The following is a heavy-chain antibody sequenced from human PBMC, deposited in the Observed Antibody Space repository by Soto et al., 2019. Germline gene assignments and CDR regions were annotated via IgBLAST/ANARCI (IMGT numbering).Heavy chain of an antibody. CDR2: MSGSSSTT. CDR3: AKNQERELPRVIDF. Sequence: GGSLRLSCATSGLTFSNYAMSWVRQAPGGGLEWVSSMSGSSSTTYYADSVRGRFTISRDRSKNTLYLQMSSLRAEDTALYYCAKNQERELPRVIDFWGQGTLVTVPS. CDR1: GLTFSNYA. D-gene: IGHD1-7*01. V-gene: IGHV3-23*01. J-gene: IGHJ4*02.